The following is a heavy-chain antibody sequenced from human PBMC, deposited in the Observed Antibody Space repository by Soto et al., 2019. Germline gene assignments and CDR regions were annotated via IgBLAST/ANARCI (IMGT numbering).Heavy chain of an antibody. J-gene: IGHJ4*02. Sequence: EVQLLESGGGLVQPGGSLRLSCAASGFTFSSYAMSWVRQAPGKGLEWVSAISGSGGRTYYADSVKGRFTISRDNYKNTLYLQVNSMRAEDTAVYYCAKYYGDRQTDYWGQGTLVTVSS. D-gene: IGHD4-17*01. CDR3: AKYYGDRQTDY. CDR1: GFTFSSYA. V-gene: IGHV3-23*01. CDR2: ISGSGGRT.